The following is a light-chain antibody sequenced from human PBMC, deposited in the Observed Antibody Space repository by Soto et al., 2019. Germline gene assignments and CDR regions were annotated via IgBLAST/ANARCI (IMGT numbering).Light chain of an antibody. V-gene: IGLV6-57*03. CDR1: SGNIASNY. Sequence: NFMLTQPLSVSESPGKTVTISCTRSSGNIASNYVHWYQQRPGSVPTTVIYEDNQRPSGGPDRFSGSIDYSSNSASLTVSGLKTEDAADYCCPSHDAGTWVFGGGTKLTVL. CDR3: PSHDAGTWV. CDR2: EDN. J-gene: IGLJ3*02.